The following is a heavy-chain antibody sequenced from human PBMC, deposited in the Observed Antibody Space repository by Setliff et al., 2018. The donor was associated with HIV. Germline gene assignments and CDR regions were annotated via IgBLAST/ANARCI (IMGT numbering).Heavy chain of an antibody. CDR3: ARDSPNANFGVVISDV. J-gene: IGHJ6*02. Sequence: PSETLSLTCTVSGGSISSDTYYWSWIRQPAGKGLEWIGRIYTSGSTNYNPSLKSRVTISVDTSKNQFSLKLSSVTAADTAVYYCARDSPNANFGVVISDVWGQGTTVTVSS. CDR1: GGSISSDTYY. V-gene: IGHV4-61*02. D-gene: IGHD3-3*01. CDR2: IYTSGST.